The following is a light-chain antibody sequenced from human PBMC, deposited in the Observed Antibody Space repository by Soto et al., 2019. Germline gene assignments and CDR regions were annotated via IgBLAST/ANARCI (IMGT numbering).Light chain of an antibody. CDR1: SSDVGSYNL. CDR3: CSYAGSSTLYV. Sequence: QSALTQPASVSGSPGQSITISCTGTSSDVGSYNLVSWYQQHPGKAPKLMIYEGSKRPSGVPNRFSGSKSGNTASLTISGLQAEDEADYYCCSYAGSSTLYVFGTGTKVTVL. J-gene: IGLJ1*01. CDR2: EGS. V-gene: IGLV2-23*01.